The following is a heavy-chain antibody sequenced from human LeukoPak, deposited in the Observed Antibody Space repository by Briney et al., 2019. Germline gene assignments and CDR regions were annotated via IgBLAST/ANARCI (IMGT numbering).Heavy chain of an antibody. CDR3: ARTDDTIFVVVIGGFGYYGMDV. CDR2: IYYSGST. CDR1: GGSISSYY. Sequence: PSETLSLTCTGSGGSISSYYWSWIRQPPGKGLEWIGYIYYSGSTNYNPSLKSRVTISVDTSKNQFSLKLSSVTAADTAVYYCARTDDTIFVVVIGGFGYYGMDVWGQGTTVTVSS. V-gene: IGHV4-59*01. D-gene: IGHD3-3*01. J-gene: IGHJ6*02.